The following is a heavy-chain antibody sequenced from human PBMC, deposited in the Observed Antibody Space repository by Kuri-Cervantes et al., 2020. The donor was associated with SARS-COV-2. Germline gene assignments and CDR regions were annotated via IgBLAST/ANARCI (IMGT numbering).Heavy chain of an antibody. Sequence: GGSLRLSCAASGFTFSSYAMHWVRQAPGKGLEWVAVISYDGSNKYYADSVKGRFTISRDNSKNTLYLQMNSLRAEDTAVYYCARDSVGYDFWSGYSAGKQYYYYYYMDVWGKGTTVTVSS. V-gene: IGHV3-30-3*01. CDR1: GFTFSSYA. J-gene: IGHJ6*03. D-gene: IGHD3-3*01. CDR2: ISYDGSNK. CDR3: ARDSVGYDFWSGYSAGKQYYYYYYMDV.